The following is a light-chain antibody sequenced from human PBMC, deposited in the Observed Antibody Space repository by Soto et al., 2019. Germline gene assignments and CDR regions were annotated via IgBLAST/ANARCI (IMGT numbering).Light chain of an antibody. J-gene: IGKJ2*01. V-gene: IGKV3-11*01. Sequence: EIVLTQSPATLSLSPGERATLSCRASQSVSSYLAWYQQKPGQAPRLLIYDASSRPTGIPARFSGSGSGTDFNLTISSLEPEDFAVYYCQQRGYTFGQGTKLEIK. CDR2: DAS. CDR1: QSVSSY. CDR3: QQRGYT.